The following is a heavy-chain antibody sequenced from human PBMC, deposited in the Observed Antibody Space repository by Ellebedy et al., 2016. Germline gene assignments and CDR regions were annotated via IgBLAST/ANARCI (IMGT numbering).Heavy chain of an antibody. J-gene: IGHJ3*02. D-gene: IGHD3-10*01. CDR1: GYSFTSYW. CDR3: ARHMVRGLGGYDAFDI. V-gene: IGHV5-51*01. CDR2: IYPGDSDT. Sequence: GESLKISXKGSGYSFTSYWIGWVRQMPGKGLEWMGIIYPGDSDTRYSPSFQGQVTISADKSISTAYLQWSSLKASDTAMYYCARHMVRGLGGYDAFDIWGQGTMVTVSS.